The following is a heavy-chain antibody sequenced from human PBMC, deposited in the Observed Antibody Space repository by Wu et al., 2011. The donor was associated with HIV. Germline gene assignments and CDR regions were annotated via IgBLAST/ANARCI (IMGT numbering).Heavy chain of an antibody. CDR2: IIPIFGTA. CDR3: ARAYDLWSGSGYYYYMDV. Sequence: EVKKPGSSVKVYCKASEHFSSYGISWVRQAPGQGPEWMGGIIPIFGTANYAQKFQGRVTITADESTSTTYLELSSLRSEDTAVYYCARAYDLWSGSGYYYYMDVWGKGTTVSVSS. J-gene: IGHJ6*03. CDR1: EHFSSYG. D-gene: IGHD3-3*01. V-gene: IGHV1-69*01.